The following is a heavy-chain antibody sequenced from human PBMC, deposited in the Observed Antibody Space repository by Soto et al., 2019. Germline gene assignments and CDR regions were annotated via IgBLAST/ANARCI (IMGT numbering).Heavy chain of an antibody. Sequence: QLQESGPGLVKPSETLSLTCTVSGASISSYYWSWIRQPAGKGLEWIGRIYTNMNTNYNPSLKSRVTRSVYSSKNLFALRLSPVTAADSAVNYCVRGWCGYGGHDLSDYFDHWGQVIQVTFSS. CDR2: IYTNMNT. CDR1: GASISSYY. D-gene: IGHD5-12*01. CDR3: VRGWCGYGGHDLSDYFDH. V-gene: IGHV4-4*07. J-gene: IGHJ4*02.